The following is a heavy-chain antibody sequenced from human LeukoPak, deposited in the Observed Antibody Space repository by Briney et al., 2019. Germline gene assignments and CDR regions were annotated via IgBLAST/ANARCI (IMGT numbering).Heavy chain of an antibody. J-gene: IGHJ4*02. Sequence: GRSLRLSCAASGFIFSGFAMHWVRQTPGKGLQWVAGISHDGANEYYPDSVMGRFTISRDNSKNTLYLQMNSLRGDDTAVYYCARGPFGSCSSPSCYFFDYWGQGSLVTVSS. V-gene: IGHV3-30*04. CDR1: GFIFSGFA. CDR3: ARGPFGSCSSPSCYFFDY. D-gene: IGHD2-2*01. CDR2: ISHDGANE.